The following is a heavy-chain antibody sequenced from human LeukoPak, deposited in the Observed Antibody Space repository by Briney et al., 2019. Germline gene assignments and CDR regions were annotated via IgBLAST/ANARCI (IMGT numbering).Heavy chain of an antibody. CDR1: GYTFTSYD. CDR3: ARTVGYYYDSSGYPTYYYYYYMDV. D-gene: IGHD3-22*01. V-gene: IGHV1-8*03. Sequence: GASVKVSCKASGYTFTSYDINWVRQATGQGLEWMGWMNPNSGNTGYAQKFQGRVTITRNTSISTAYMELSSLRSEGTAVYYCARTVGYYYDSSGYPTYYYYYYMDVWGKGTTVTVSS. J-gene: IGHJ6*03. CDR2: MNPNSGNT.